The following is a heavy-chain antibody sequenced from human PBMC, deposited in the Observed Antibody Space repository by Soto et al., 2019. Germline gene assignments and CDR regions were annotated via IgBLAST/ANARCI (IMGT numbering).Heavy chain of an antibody. V-gene: IGHV4-61*05. CDR1: GGSISSSTYY. CDR2: IYYSGST. Sequence: PSETLSLTCTVSGGSISSSTYYWGWIRQPPGKGLEWIGYIYYSGSTNYNPPLKSRVTISVDTSKNQFSLKLSSVTAADTAVYYCARASTYSSSWYISYYFDYWGQGTLVTVSS. J-gene: IGHJ4*02. D-gene: IGHD6-13*01. CDR3: ARASTYSSSWYISYYFDY.